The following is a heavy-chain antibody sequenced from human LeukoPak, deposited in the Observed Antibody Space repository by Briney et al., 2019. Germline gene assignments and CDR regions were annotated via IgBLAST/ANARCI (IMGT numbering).Heavy chain of an antibody. CDR3: ARRDISSGWSFDY. CDR2: IHTSGST. D-gene: IGHD6-19*01. V-gene: IGHV4-4*07. Sequence: SEALSLTCTVSGGSISNYHWSWIRQPAGKGLEWIGQIHTSGSTNYNPPLKSRVSMSIDTTEDQVSLTIRSVTAADTAFYYCARRDISSGWSFDYWGQGTLVTVSS. J-gene: IGHJ4*02. CDR1: GGSISNYH.